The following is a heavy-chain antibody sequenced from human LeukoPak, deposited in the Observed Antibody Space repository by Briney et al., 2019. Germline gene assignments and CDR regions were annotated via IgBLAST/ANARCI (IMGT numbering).Heavy chain of an antibody. CDR2: IGTAGDT. J-gene: IGHJ5*02. V-gene: IGHV3-13*01. CDR3: VRGRGSYGWFDP. D-gene: IGHD3-10*01. Sequence: GGSLRLSCAASGFIFSSYDMHWVRQATGKGLESVSAIGTAGDTYYPGSVKGRFTISGENAKNTVDLQMNSLRGEDTAVYYCVRGRGSYGWFDPWGQGTLVTVSS. CDR1: GFIFSSYD.